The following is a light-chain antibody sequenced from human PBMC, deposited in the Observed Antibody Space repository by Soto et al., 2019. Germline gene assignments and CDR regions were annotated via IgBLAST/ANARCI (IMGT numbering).Light chain of an antibody. CDR1: QGISSY. CDR2: AAS. V-gene: IGKV1-9*01. CDR3: QQYNSYST. J-gene: IGKJ4*01. Sequence: IQLPQSQSSLSASVGDRVTITCRASQGISSYLAWYQQKPGKAPKLLIYAASTLQSGVPSRFSGSGSGTEFTLTISSLQPDDFATYYCQQYNSYSTFGGGTKVDIK.